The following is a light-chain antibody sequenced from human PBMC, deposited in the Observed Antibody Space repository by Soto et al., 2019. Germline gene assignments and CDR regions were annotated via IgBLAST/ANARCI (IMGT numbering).Light chain of an antibody. Sequence: IHMTQSPAILSASQGERLNITGRASQGISHCLAWYQQKPGKVPKLLIYDASNLGSGVPSRFSGSGSGTDFTLTISGLQPDDFATYYCQQDNTYSPTFGQGTRVDIK. V-gene: IGKV1-5*01. J-gene: IGKJ1*01. CDR1: QGISHC. CDR2: DAS. CDR3: QQDNTYSPT.